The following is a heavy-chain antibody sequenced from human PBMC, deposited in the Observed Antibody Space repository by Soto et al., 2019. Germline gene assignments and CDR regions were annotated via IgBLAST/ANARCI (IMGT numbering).Heavy chain of an antibody. V-gene: IGHV4-39*01. CDR3: VPRSGSHKGYSDY. J-gene: IGHJ4*02. Sequence: QLQLQESGPGLVKPSETLSLTCSVSGGSISSSSYYWGWIRQPPGKGLEWIGSMHYSGSTYYNPSRKRRIIISVATSKNQFSLKLSSVTAADTAVYYCVPRSGSHKGYSDYWGQGRLVTVSS. CDR1: GGSISSSSYY. D-gene: IGHD1-26*01. CDR2: MHYSGST.